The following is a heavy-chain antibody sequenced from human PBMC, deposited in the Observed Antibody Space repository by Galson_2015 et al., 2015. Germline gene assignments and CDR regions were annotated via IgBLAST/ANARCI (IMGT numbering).Heavy chain of an antibody. D-gene: IGHD6-19*01. Sequence: SLRLSCAASGFTFSSYGMHWVRQAPGEGLEWVAVIWYDGSNKYYADSVKGRFTISRDNSKNTLYLQMNSLRAEDTAVYYCARDHVAVAGAVYYFDYWGQGTLVTVSS. CDR1: GFTFSSYG. CDR3: ARDHVAVAGAVYYFDY. CDR2: IWYDGSNK. J-gene: IGHJ4*02. V-gene: IGHV3-33*01.